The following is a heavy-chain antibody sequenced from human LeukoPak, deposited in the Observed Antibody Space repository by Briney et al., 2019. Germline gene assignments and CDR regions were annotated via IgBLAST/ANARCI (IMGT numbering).Heavy chain of an antibody. J-gene: IGHJ5*02. D-gene: IGHD6-6*01. Sequence: PSETLSLTCAVYGGSFSGYYWSWIRQPPGKGLEWIGEINHSGSTNYNPSLKSRVTISVDTSKNQFSLKLSSVTAADTAVHYCARGQYSSSDWFDPWGQGTLVTVSS. CDR1: GGSFSGYY. CDR3: ARGQYSSSDWFDP. CDR2: INHSGST. V-gene: IGHV4-34*01.